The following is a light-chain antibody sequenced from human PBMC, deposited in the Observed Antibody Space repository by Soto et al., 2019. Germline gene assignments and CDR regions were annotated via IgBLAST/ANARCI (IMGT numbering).Light chain of an antibody. J-gene: IGKJ1*01. Sequence: EIVLTQSPATLSSFPGDRVTLSCKASQSIANNLAWHQQKPGQAPRLLMYGASTRAADIPARFSGSGSGTEFSLTISSLQSEDFAIYYCQQYNDWPPWTFGQGTKVDIK. CDR3: QQYNDWPPWT. CDR2: GAS. V-gene: IGKV3-15*01. CDR1: QSIANN.